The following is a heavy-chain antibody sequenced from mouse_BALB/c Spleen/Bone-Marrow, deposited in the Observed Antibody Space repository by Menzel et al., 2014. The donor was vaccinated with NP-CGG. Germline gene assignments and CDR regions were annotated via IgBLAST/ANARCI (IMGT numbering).Heavy chain of an antibody. Sequence: VQLKESGAELVKSGASVKLSCTASGINIKDTYMHWVKQRPEQGLEWIGRIDPANGNTKYDPKFQGKSTITADTSTTTAYLQLRSMTSEDNDVYYCASYVYGYYFDYWGQGTTLTVSS. CDR3: ASYVYGYYFDY. V-gene: IGHV14-3*02. J-gene: IGHJ2*01. D-gene: IGHD2-2*01. CDR2: IDPANGNT. CDR1: GINIKDTY.